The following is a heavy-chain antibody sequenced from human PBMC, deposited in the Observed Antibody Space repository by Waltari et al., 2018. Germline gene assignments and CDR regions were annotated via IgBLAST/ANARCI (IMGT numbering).Heavy chain of an antibody. CDR2: IYPGDSGT. V-gene: IGHV5-51*01. Sequence: EVQLVQSGAEVKKPGESLKISCKGSGYSFTSYWIGWVRQMPGKGLEWMGIIYPGDSGTRDSPSFQGQVTISAYKSISTAYLQWSSLKASDTAMYYWARHSWNWNYGPALNWFDPWGQGTLVTVSS. CDR1: GYSFTSYW. D-gene: IGHD1-7*01. J-gene: IGHJ5*02. CDR3: ARHSWNWNYGPALNWFDP.